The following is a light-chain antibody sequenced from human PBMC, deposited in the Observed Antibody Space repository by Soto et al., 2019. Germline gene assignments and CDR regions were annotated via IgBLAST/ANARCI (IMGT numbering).Light chain of an antibody. CDR2: GAS. CDR1: QSVSSTY. CDR3: QHYGVSSYT. V-gene: IGKV3-20*01. J-gene: IGKJ2*01. Sequence: EVVLTQSPGTLYLSQGERATLSCRTSQSVSSTYLAWYQHKPGRGTRLLIYGASKRAPATPDRFSGSGSGTDFTLTISRLEPEDFAVYYCQHYGVSSYTFGQGTTLEI.